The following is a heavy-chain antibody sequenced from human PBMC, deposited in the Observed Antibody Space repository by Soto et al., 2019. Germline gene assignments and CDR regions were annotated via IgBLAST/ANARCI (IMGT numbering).Heavy chain of an antibody. CDR1: GGSISSSNW. V-gene: IGHV4-4*02. CDR3: ARGFHGGGIAAQIHYYYGMDV. CDR2: IYHSGST. D-gene: IGHD6-6*01. Sequence: PSETLSLTCAVSGGSISSSNWWSWVRQPPGKGLEWIGEIYHSGSTNYNPPLKRRVTISEAKPKNQFSLKLSSVTAADTAVYYCARGFHGGGIAAQIHYYYGMDVWGQGTTVTVSS. J-gene: IGHJ6*02.